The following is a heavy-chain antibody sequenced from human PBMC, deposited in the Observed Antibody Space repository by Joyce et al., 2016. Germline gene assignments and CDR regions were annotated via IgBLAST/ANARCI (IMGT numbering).Heavy chain of an antibody. Sequence: QVQVQQWGAGLLKPSETLSLTYGVYGGSFTCFYWNWIRQPPGKGLEWIGEVNYNGKTNYNPSLKSRATISVDTAKNQFSLKLSSVTAAETTEYYCTRGSPCSDGSAIWFDPWGQGTLVIVSS. CDR1: GGSFTCFY. CDR3: TRGSPCSDGSAIWFDP. CDR2: VNYNGKT. D-gene: IGHD6-19*01. J-gene: IGHJ5*02. V-gene: IGHV4-34*01.